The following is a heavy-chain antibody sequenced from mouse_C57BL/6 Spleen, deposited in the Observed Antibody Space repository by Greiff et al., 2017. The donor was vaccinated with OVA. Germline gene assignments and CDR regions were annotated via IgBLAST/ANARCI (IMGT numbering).Heavy chain of an antibody. D-gene: IGHD1-1*01. CDR3: TRGHYYGSSQYYFDY. CDR2: IYPGNSDT. CDR1: GYTFTSYW. Sequence: VQLQQSGTVLARPGASVKMSCKTSGYTFTSYWMHWVKQRPGQGLEWIGAIYPGNSDTSYNQKFKGKAKLTAVTSASTAYMELSSLTNEDSAVYYCTRGHYYGSSQYYFDYWGQGTTLTVSS. J-gene: IGHJ2*01. V-gene: IGHV1-5*01.